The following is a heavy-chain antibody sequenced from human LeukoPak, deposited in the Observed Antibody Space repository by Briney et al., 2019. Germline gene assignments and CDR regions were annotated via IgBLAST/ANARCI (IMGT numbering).Heavy chain of an antibody. J-gene: IGHJ4*02. CDR2: IYYSGST. V-gene: IGHV4-39*01. Sequence: SETLSLTCTVSGGSISTSNYYWGWIRQPPGKGLDWIGSIYYSGSTYYNPSLKSRFTISVDTSKNQFSLKLSSVTAADTAVYYCVNYYDSSDYQQPNHFDYWGQGTLVTVSS. D-gene: IGHD3-22*01. CDR3: VNYYDSSDYQQPNHFDY. CDR1: GGSISTSNYY.